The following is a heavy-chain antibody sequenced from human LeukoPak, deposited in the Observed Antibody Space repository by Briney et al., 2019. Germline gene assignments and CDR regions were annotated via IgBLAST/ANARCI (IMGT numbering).Heavy chain of an antibody. CDR2: IYYSGNT. CDR1: GGSISNNGYF. CDR3: AGHGNIVVVVAARGFDP. D-gene: IGHD2-15*01. J-gene: IGHJ5*02. Sequence: PSETLSLTCTVSGGSISNNGYFWGWIRQPPGKGLEWIGSIYYSGNTYYNPSLKSRVTISVDTSKTPVSLRLSSVTAADTAFSHFAGHGNIVVVVAARGFDPWGQGTLVTVSS. V-gene: IGHV4-39*01.